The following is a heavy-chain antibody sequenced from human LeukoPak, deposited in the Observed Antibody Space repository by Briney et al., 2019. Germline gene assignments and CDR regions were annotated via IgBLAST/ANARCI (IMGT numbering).Heavy chain of an antibody. Sequence: GGSLRLSCAASGFTFSSYGMHWVRQAPGKGLEWVAVIWYDGINKYYADSVKGRFTISRDNSKSTLYPQMNSLRAEDTAVYYCASRPPHYDSSGYLTWGQGTLVTVSS. CDR3: ASRPPHYDSSGYLT. CDR2: IWYDGINK. CDR1: GFTFSSYG. J-gene: IGHJ5*02. V-gene: IGHV3-33*01. D-gene: IGHD3-22*01.